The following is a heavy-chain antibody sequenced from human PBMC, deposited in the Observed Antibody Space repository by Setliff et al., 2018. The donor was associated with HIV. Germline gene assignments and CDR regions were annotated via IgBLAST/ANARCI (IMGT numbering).Heavy chain of an antibody. Sequence: SETLSLTCSVLGGSIISTDYYWGCVRQPPGKGLQWIGSIDSSGRTYDNPSLRSRLTMSVDTSKNQFSVRLTSVSAADMAVYYCVRIQSVSPHFESWGQGALVTVSS. J-gene: IGHJ5*01. CDR2: IDSSGRT. CDR1: GGSIISTDYY. CDR3: VRIQSVSPHFES. V-gene: IGHV4-39*01.